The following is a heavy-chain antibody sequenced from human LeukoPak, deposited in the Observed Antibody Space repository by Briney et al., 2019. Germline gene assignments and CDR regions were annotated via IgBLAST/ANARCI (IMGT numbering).Heavy chain of an antibody. CDR2: ISGSGGST. J-gene: IGHJ5*02. CDR3: AKARVGVFCFDP. V-gene: IGHV3-23*01. Sequence: GGSLRLSCAASGFTFSSYAMSWVRQAPGKGLEGVSAISGSGGSTYYADPGKGRFTISTDNATNTLYLQMHTLMAEDAGVYYCAKARVGVFCFDPWGQGTLVTVSS. CDR1: GFTFSSYA. D-gene: IGHD3-10*01.